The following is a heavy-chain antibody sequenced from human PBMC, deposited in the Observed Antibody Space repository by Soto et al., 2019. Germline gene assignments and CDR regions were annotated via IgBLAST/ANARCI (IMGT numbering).Heavy chain of an antibody. CDR3: ARPATYSSSWTYEY. CDR1: GYTFTSYG. J-gene: IGHJ4*02. D-gene: IGHD6-13*01. Sequence: QVQLVQSGAEVKKPGASVKVSCKASGYTFTSYGISWVRQAPGQGLEWMGWISVSNGNTNYAQKFQGRVTLTTDTSTSPAYMELRSLRSDDTAVYYCARPATYSSSWTYEYWGQGTLVTVSS. V-gene: IGHV1-18*01. CDR2: ISVSNGNT.